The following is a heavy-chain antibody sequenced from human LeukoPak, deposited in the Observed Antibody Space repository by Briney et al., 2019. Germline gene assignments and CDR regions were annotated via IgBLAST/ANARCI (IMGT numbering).Heavy chain of an antibody. J-gene: IGHJ4*02. CDR1: VLIVSSDY. CDR3: ARGGIAAAFDY. CDR2: IYSGGNT. Sequence: GGSLRLSCAASVLIVSSDYMSWVRQALGKGLEWVSVIYSGGNTYYADSVKGRFTISRDSSKNTFHLQMNSLRVEDTAIYYCARGGIAAAFDYWGQGTLVTVSS. V-gene: IGHV3-66*01. D-gene: IGHD6-13*01.